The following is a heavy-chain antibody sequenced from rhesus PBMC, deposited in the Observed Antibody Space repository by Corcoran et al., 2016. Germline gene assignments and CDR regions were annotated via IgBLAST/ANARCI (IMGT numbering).Heavy chain of an antibody. CDR1: GFTFCCYG. CDR2: ISYTGGST. D-gene: IGHD2-15*01. J-gene: IGHJ4*01. CDR3: AKEGCSSTYCSLDY. Sequence: ELQLVETGGGLVQPGGSLSLSCAASGFTFCCYGLSWVRQAPGKGLEWVSGISYTGGSTYYADSVKGRFTISRDNSKNTLSLQMNSLRAEDTAVYYCAKEGCSSTYCSLDYWGQGVLVTVSS. V-gene: IGHV3S5*01.